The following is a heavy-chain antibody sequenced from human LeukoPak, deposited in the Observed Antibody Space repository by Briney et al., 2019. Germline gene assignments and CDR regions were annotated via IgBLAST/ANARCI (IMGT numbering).Heavy chain of an antibody. CDR3: ARGLIVGARF. CDR2: ISAYNGNT. CDR1: GFTFTSYG. Sequence: GGSLRLSCAASGFTFTSYGISWVRQAPGQGLEWMGWISAYNGNTNYAQKLQGRVTMTTDTSTSTAYMELRSLRSDDTAVYYCARGLIVGARFWGQGTLVTVSS. V-gene: IGHV1-18*01. J-gene: IGHJ4*02. D-gene: IGHD1-26*01.